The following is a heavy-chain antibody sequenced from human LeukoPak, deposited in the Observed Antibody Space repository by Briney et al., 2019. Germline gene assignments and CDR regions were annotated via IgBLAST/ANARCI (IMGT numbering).Heavy chain of an antibody. J-gene: IGHJ3*02. D-gene: IGHD3-10*01. V-gene: IGHV3-7*01. Sequence: GGSLRLSCAASGFTFSSYEMNWVRQAPGKGLEWVANIKQDGSEKYYVDSVKGRFTISRDNAKNSLYLQMNSLRAEDTAVYYCARGYYYGSGSYYSDAFDIWGQGTMVTVSS. CDR1: GFTFSSYE. CDR2: IKQDGSEK. CDR3: ARGYYYGSGSYYSDAFDI.